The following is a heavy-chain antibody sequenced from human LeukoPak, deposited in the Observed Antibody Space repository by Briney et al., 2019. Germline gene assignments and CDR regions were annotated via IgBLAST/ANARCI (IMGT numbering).Heavy chain of an antibody. CDR3: ARDQKQQLVRTGDYYGMDV. CDR2: IYNSGST. CDR1: GGSISSNY. V-gene: IGHV4-59*01. J-gene: IGHJ6*02. D-gene: IGHD6-13*01. Sequence: SETLSLTCTVSGGSISSNYWSWIRQPPGKGLEWIGHIYNSGSTNYNPSLKSRVTISIDTSKNQFSLKLSSVTAADTAVYYCARDQKQQLVRTGDYYGMDVWGQGTTVTVSS.